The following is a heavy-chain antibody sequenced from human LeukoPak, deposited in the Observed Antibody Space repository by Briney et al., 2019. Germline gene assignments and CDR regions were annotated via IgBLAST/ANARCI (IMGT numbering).Heavy chain of an antibody. J-gene: IGHJ4*02. Sequence: GGSLSLSCAASGFTFSSYAWSWVRQAPGKGLGWFSPISGSGGSTYYADSVKGRFTISRDNSKNTLYLQMNSLRAEDTAVYYCAKEGKLKMVRGVYTYFDYWGQGTLVTVSS. D-gene: IGHD3-10*01. CDR3: AKEGKLKMVRGVYTYFDY. V-gene: IGHV3-23*01. CDR2: ISGSGGST. CDR1: GFTFSSYA.